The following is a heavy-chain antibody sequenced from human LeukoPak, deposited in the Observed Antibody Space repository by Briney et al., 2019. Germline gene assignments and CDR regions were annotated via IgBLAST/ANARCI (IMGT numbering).Heavy chain of an antibody. J-gene: IGHJ4*02. V-gene: IGHV4-39*07. CDR3: VRDRGASFWFYY. CDR2: IYPSGST. D-gene: IGHD3-3*01. Sequence: SETLSLTCTVSGASFSSNNYYRGWLRQPPGKGLEWVGTIYPSGSTYYNPSLKSRVTISEDTSKDQLSLKLSSVTAADTAMYFCVRDRGASFWFYYWGQGTLVTVPS. CDR1: GASFSSNNYY.